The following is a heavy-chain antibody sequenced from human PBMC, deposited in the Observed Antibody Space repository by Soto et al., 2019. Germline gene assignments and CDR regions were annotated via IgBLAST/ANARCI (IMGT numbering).Heavy chain of an antibody. J-gene: IGHJ4*02. CDR2: IYYSGST. Sequence: SETLSLTCTVSGGSISSSSYYWGWIRQPPGKGLEWIGSIYYSGSTYYNPSLKSRVTISVDTSKNQFSLKLSSVTAADTAVYYCARHPRYSGSYYGLDYWGQGTLVTVSS. CDR3: ARHPRYSGSYYGLDY. V-gene: IGHV4-39*01. CDR1: GGSISSSSYY. D-gene: IGHD1-26*01.